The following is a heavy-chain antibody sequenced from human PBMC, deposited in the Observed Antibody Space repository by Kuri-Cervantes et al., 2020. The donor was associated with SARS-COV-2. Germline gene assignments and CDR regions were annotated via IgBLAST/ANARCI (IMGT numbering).Heavy chain of an antibody. J-gene: IGHJ3*02. Sequence: SVKVSCKASGGTFSSYAISWVRQAPGQGLEWMGGIIPILGIANYAQKFQGRVTITADKSTSTAYMELSSLRSEDTAVYYCAGTYYYDSSGHYLNAFDIWGQGTMVTVSS. V-gene: IGHV1-69*10. CDR3: AGTYYYDSSGHYLNAFDI. D-gene: IGHD3-22*01. CDR1: GGTFSSYA. CDR2: IIPILGIA.